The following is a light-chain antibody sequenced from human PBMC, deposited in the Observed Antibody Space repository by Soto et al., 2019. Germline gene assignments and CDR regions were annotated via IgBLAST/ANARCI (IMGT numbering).Light chain of an antibody. J-gene: IGKJ4*01. V-gene: IGKV3-20*01. Sequence: EIVLTQSPDTLYLSPGERATLSWRASQSVSTKSLALYQQRPGQAPRPVIYGASSRATGTPDRFSDSGSGTDFTLIISRLETEDFAVYYCQQYGSSLLTFGGGTKVDIK. CDR1: QSVSTKS. CDR2: GAS. CDR3: QQYGSSLLT.